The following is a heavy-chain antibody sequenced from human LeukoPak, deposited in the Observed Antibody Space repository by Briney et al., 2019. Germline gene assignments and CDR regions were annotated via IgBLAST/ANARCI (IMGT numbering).Heavy chain of an antibody. CDR2: IYNTGSS. CDR1: GDSINNYF. V-gene: IGHV4-59*01. D-gene: IGHD3-10*01. Sequence: PSETLSLTCTVSGDSINNYFWSWIRQPPGKGLEWIGYIYNTGSSNYNPPLTSRDSFSVDTSENQLSLRLNSMTAADTAVYYCASLGGYYDSSNSSQLETFDIWGQGTMVTVSS. CDR3: ASLGGYYDSSNSSQLETFDI. J-gene: IGHJ3*02.